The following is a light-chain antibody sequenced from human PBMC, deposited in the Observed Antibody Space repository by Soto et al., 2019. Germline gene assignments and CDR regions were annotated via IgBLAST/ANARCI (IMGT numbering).Light chain of an antibody. CDR3: QQYNNWPFPSWT. CDR1: QSVSSN. Sequence: EIVMTQSPATLSVSPGERATLSCRASQSVSSNLAWYQQKPGQAPRLLIYGASTRATGIPARFSGSRSGTEFTLTISSLQSEDFAVCYCQQYNNWPFPSWTFGQGTKVEIK. CDR2: GAS. V-gene: IGKV3-15*01. J-gene: IGKJ1*01.